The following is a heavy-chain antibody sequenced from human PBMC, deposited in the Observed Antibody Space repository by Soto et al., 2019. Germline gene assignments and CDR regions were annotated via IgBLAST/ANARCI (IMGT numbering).Heavy chain of an antibody. V-gene: IGHV4-59*11. J-gene: IGHJ5*01. D-gene: IGHD6-19*01. CDR3: ARGGWSVDS. Sequence: SETLSLTCTVSGGSMSSLYWSWIRQPPGKGLEWVGYIYYNGNTDYNPSLKSRVTMSVGTSKNQFSLKLTSVTAADTAVYFCARGGWSVDSWGRGILVTVSS. CDR2: IYYNGNT. CDR1: GGSMSSLY.